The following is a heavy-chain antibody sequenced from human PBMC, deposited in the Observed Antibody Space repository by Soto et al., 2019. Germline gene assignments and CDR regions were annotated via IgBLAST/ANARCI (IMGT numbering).Heavy chain of an antibody. CDR2: TYYRSKWYN. V-gene: IGHV6-1*01. D-gene: IGHD3-10*01. Sequence: PSQTLSLTCVISGDSVSSNSAAWNWIRQSPSKGLEWLGRTYYRSKWYNDYAVSVKSRITINPDTSKNQFSLQLNSVTPEDTAVYYCARDHLLSTQGNYHYYGTDVWGQGTTVTVSS. CDR3: ARDHLLSTQGNYHYYGTDV. J-gene: IGHJ6*02. CDR1: GDSVSSNSAA.